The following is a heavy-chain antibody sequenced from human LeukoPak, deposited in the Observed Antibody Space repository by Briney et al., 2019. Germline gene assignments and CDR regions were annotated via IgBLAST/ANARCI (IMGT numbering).Heavy chain of an antibody. Sequence: GGSLRLSCAASGFTFSSYWMHWVRQAPGKGLEGVAFIRYDGSNKYYADSVKGRFTISRDNSKNTLYLQMNSLRAEDTAVYYCAKHASPYYYDSSGYFDYWGQGTLVTVSS. CDR1: GFTFSSYW. V-gene: IGHV3-30*02. D-gene: IGHD3-22*01. CDR3: AKHASPYYYDSSGYFDY. CDR2: IRYDGSNK. J-gene: IGHJ4*02.